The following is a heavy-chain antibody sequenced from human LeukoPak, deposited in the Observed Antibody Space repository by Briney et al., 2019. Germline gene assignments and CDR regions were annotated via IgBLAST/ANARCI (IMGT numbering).Heavy chain of an antibody. CDR2: ISSSSSYI. CDR1: GFTFSSYS. J-gene: IGHJ4*02. CDR3: ARAFSAGSLRYYDFWSGYSDY. Sequence: PGGSLRLSCAASGFTFSSYSMNWVRQAPGKGLEWVSSISSSSSYIYYADSVKGRFTISRDNAKNSLYLQMNSLRAEDTAVYYCARAFSAGSLRYYDFWSGYSDYWGQGTLVTVSS. D-gene: IGHD3-3*01. V-gene: IGHV3-21*01.